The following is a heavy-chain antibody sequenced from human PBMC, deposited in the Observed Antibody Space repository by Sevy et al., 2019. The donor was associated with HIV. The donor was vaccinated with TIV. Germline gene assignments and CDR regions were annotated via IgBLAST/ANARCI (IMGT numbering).Heavy chain of an antibody. CDR3: AAWYYYASVGDYPSFHY. Sequence: ASVKVSCEASGFSFTNSAVQWVRQARGQRLEWIGWIVVGSGNTDYAQKLQDRVTITRDMSTSTAYMELSSLRSEDTAVYYCAAWYYYASVGDYPSFHYWGQGTLVTVSS. D-gene: IGHD3-22*01. CDR2: IVVGSGNT. J-gene: IGHJ4*02. CDR1: GFSFTNSA. V-gene: IGHV1-58*01.